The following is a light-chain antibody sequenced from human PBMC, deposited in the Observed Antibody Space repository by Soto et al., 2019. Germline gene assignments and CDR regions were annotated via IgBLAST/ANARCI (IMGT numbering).Light chain of an antibody. V-gene: IGKV1-27*01. CDR1: QGIIDY. J-gene: IGKJ1*01. CDR3: QKYDSAPQT. Sequence: DIQMTQSPSSLSASVGDRVTITCRASQGIIDYLAWYQQKPGKAPTLLIYAASTVASGVPSRFSGGGSGTDLTLTISSLQPEDVASYYCQKYDSAPQTFGPGNKVEIK. CDR2: AAS.